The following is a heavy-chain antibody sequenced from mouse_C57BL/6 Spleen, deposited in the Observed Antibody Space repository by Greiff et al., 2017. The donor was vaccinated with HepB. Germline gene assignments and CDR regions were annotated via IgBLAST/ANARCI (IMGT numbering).Heavy chain of an antibody. D-gene: IGHD1-1*01. J-gene: IGHJ4*01. CDR1: GYTFTSYW. Sequence: QVQLQQPGAELVMPGASVKLSCKASGYTFTSYWMHWVKQRPGQGLEWIGEIDPSDSYTNYNQKFKGKSTLTVDKSSSTAYMQLSSLTSEDSAVYYCARGGIRVTTVVGGMDYWGQGTSVTVSS. CDR2: IDPSDSYT. V-gene: IGHV1-69*01. CDR3: ARGGIRVTTVVGGMDY.